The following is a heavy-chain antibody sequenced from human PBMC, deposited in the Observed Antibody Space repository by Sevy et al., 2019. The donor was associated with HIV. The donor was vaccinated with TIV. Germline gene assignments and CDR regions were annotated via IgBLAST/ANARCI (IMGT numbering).Heavy chain of an antibody. D-gene: IGHD6-13*01. CDR2: ISGSAGST. CDR1: GFSLSTYT. V-gene: IGHV3-23*01. J-gene: IGHJ6*02. Sequence: GGSLRLSCAASGFSLSTYTMTWVRQAPGKGLEWVSAISGSAGSTYYADSVKGRFTISRDNSKNTLYLQMNSLRVEDTAVYYCAKGDSTFYGMDVWGQGATVTVSS. CDR3: AKGDSTFYGMDV.